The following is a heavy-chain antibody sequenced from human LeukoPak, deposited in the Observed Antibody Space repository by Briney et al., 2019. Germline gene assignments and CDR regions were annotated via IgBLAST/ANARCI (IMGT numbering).Heavy chain of an antibody. V-gene: IGHV4-59*12. Sequence: SETLSLTCTVSGASISPNYWSWFRQPPGKGLEWIGYIYYSGSTSYNPSLKSRVTISLDTSKNQFSLKLSSVTAADTAVYYCARGVRWLQLSYFDYWGQGTLVTVSS. CDR3: ARGVRWLQLSYFDY. CDR1: GASISPNY. J-gene: IGHJ4*02. D-gene: IGHD5-24*01. CDR2: IYYSGST.